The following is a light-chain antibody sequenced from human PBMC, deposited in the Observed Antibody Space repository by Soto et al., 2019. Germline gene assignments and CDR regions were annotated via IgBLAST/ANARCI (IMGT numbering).Light chain of an antibody. V-gene: IGKV3-11*01. Sequence: EIVLTQSPATLSLSPGKRATLSCRASQSVTTYVAWYQQKPGRSPRLLIYDASNRATGIPARFSGSGSGTDFTPTISSLEPEDFAVYYCQQRGSWPPWTFGQGTKVDIK. J-gene: IGKJ1*01. CDR1: QSVTTY. CDR2: DAS. CDR3: QQRGSWPPWT.